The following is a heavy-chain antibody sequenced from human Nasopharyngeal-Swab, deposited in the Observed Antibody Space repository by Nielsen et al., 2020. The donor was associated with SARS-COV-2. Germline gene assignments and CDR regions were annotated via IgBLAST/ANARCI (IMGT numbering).Heavy chain of an antibody. V-gene: IGHV3-23*01. CDR1: GFTISNYA. J-gene: IGHJ6*03. CDR2: ISGSGRNT. Sequence: GESLKISCAASGFTISNYAMTWVRQAPGKGLEWVSVISGSGRNTYYADSVKGRFIISRDNSKSTLDLQMNSLRVEDTAVYYCAKNTFMVDPYSYYMDVWGKGATVTVSS. CDR3: AKNTFMVDPYSYYMDV. D-gene: IGHD3-3*02.